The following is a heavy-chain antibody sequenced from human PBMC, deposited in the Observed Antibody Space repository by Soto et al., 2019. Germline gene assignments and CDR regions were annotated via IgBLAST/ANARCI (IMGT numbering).Heavy chain of an antibody. CDR2: ISYSGST. D-gene: IGHD2-2*01. J-gene: IGHJ6*02. V-gene: IGHV4-39*01. CDR3: ARLHGYCISTSCYGYYGMDV. Sequence: QLLESGPGLVKPSETLSLTCTVSGGSISSSSYYWGWIRQPPGKGLEWIGSISYSGSTYYNPSLKSRVTMSVDTSKNQSSLKLSSVTAADTAVYYCARLHGYCISTSCYGYYGMDVWGQGTTVTVSS. CDR1: GGSISSSSYY.